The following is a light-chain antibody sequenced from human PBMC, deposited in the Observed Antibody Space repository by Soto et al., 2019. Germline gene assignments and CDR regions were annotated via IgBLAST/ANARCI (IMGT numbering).Light chain of an antibody. V-gene: IGLV1-47*02. Sequence: QSVLTQPPSASGTPGQRVTISCSGSSSSIGSNYVYWYQQLPGTAPKLLIYSNNQRPSGVPDRFSGSKSGTSASLAISGLRSGDEADYYCAAWDDSLSGYVFGTGTKVTVL. CDR2: SNN. CDR1: SSSIGSNY. CDR3: AAWDDSLSGYV. J-gene: IGLJ1*01.